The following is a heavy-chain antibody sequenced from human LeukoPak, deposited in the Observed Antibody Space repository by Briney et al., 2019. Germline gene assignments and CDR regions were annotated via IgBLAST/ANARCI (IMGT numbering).Heavy chain of an antibody. J-gene: IGHJ4*02. CDR2: IYYSGST. CDR3: ARVAYVEWNHCGGDCYYFDY. V-gene: IGHV4-39*07. CDR1: GGSISSSSYY. Sequence: PSETLSLTCTVSGGSISSSSYYWGWIRQPPGKGLEWIGSIYYSGSTYYNPSLKSRVTISVDTSKNQFSLKLSSVTAADTAVYYCARVAYVEWNHCGGDCYYFDYWGQGTLVTVSS. D-gene: IGHD2-21*02.